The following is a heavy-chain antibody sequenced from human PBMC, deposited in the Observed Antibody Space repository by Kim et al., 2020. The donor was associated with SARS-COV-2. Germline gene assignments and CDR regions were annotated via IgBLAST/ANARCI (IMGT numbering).Heavy chain of an antibody. J-gene: IGHJ4*02. Sequence: GGSLRLSCAASGFTFSSYSMNWVRQAPGKGLEWVSSISSSSSYIYYADSVKGRFTISRDNAKNSLYLQMNSLRAEDTAVYYCARDRVRAQLWLPMIDYWGQGTLVTVSS. CDR3: ARDRVRAQLWLPMIDY. V-gene: IGHV3-21*01. CDR2: ISSSSSYI. D-gene: IGHD5-18*01. CDR1: GFTFSSYS.